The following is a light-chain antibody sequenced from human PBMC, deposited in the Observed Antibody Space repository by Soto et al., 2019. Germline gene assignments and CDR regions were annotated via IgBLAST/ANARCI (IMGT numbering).Light chain of an antibody. CDR1: SSDVGSYNL. CDR2: EVN. J-gene: IGLJ7*01. Sequence: QSALTQPASVSGSPGQSITISCTGTSSDVGSYNLISWYQQYPDKAPKLMIYEVNKRPSVVSNRFSGSKSGNTASLTISGLQAEDEADYYCCSYAGSSTFYVFGSGTHLTVL. CDR3: CSYAGSSTFYV. V-gene: IGLV2-23*02.